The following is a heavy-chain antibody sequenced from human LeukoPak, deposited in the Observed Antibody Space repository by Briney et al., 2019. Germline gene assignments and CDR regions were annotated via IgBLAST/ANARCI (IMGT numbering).Heavy chain of an antibody. CDR2: MNPNSGDT. D-gene: IGHD2-2*01. J-gene: IGHJ4*02. CDR3: ARSSSRYCVSTSCYYY. CDR1: GYTFTSYD. V-gene: IGHV1-8*01. Sequence: GASVKVSCKASGYTFTSYDINWVRQATGQGLEWMGWMNPNSGDTGYVQKSQGRVTMTRDTSLNTAYMELSSLTSEDTAVYYCARSSSRYCVSTSCYYYWGQGTLVTVSS.